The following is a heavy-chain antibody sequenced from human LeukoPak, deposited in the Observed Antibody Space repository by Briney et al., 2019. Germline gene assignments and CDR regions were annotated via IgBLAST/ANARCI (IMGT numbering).Heavy chain of an antibody. Sequence: PSETLSLTCTVSGGSISSSSYYWGWIRQPPGKGLEWIGSIYYSGSTYYNPSLKSRVTISVDTSKNQFSLKLSSVTAADTAVYYCARGSGSFYKWGQGTLVTVSS. J-gene: IGHJ4*02. CDR3: ARGSGSFYK. CDR2: IYYSGST. V-gene: IGHV4-39*07. CDR1: GGSISSSSYY. D-gene: IGHD1-26*01.